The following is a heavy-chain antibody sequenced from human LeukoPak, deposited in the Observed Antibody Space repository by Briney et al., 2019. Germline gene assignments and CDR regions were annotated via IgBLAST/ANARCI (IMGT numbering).Heavy chain of an antibody. J-gene: IGHJ4*02. CDR2: ISGSGGST. CDR3: AXXXTRAXYYDSSGYYLVDY. D-gene: IGHD3-22*01. CDR1: GFTFSNYA. Sequence: GGSLRLSCAASGFTFSNYAMSWVRQAPGKGLEWVSAISGSGGSTYYADSVKGRFTISRDNSKNTLYLQMNSLRAEDTAVYYCAXXXTRAXYYDSSGYYLVDYWGQGTLVTVSS. V-gene: IGHV3-23*01.